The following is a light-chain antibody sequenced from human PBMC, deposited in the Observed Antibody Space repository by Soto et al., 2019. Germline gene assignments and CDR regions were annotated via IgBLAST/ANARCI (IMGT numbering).Light chain of an antibody. Sequence: DIVMTQSPDSLAVSLGERATINCKSSQSVLYNSNNKNYLAWYQQKPGQPPKLLIYWASTRESGVPDRFSGGGSGTDFTLTISSLQAEDVAVYYCQQYYSTPLTFGGGTTVEIK. CDR1: QSVLYNSNNKNY. CDR2: WAS. J-gene: IGKJ4*01. V-gene: IGKV4-1*01. CDR3: QQYYSTPLT.